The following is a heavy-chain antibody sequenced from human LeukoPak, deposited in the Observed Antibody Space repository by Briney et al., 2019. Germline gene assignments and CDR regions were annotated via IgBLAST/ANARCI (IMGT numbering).Heavy chain of an antibody. CDR3: ARGTGGFGELLRFDY. CDR1: GFTFSSYW. CDR2: INSDGSST. J-gene: IGHJ4*02. D-gene: IGHD3-10*01. Sequence: GGSLRLSCTVSGFTFSSYWMHWVRQAPGKGLVWVSRINSDGSSTIYADSVKGRFTISRDNAKNTLYLQMDSLRAEDTAVYYCARGTGGFGELLRFDYWGQGTLVTVSS. V-gene: IGHV3-74*01.